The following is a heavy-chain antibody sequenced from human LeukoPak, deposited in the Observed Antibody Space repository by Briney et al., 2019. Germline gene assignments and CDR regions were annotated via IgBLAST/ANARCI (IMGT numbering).Heavy chain of an antibody. CDR3: AKDPCSGGSCYYFDY. Sequence: GGSLRLSCAASGFTFSSYAMSWVRQAPGKGLEWVSAISGSGGSTYYADSVKGRFTISRDNPKNTLYLQMNSLRAEDTAVYYCAKDPCSGGSCYYFDYWGQGTLVTVSS. CDR2: ISGSGGST. CDR1: GFTFSSYA. J-gene: IGHJ4*02. D-gene: IGHD2-15*01. V-gene: IGHV3-23*01.